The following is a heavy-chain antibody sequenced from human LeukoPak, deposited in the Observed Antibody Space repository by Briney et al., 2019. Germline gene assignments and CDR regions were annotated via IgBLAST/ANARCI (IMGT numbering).Heavy chain of an antibody. J-gene: IGHJ4*02. Sequence: SETLSLTCTVSGGSISSYHWSWIRQPPGKGLEWIGYIYYSGSANYNPSLKSRVTISLDTSKNQFSLKVSSVAAADTAVYYCARHSSGYLSYFDYWGQGTLVPVSS. D-gene: IGHD3-22*01. CDR3: ARHSSGYLSYFDY. CDR2: IYYSGSA. V-gene: IGHV4-59*08. CDR1: GGSISSYH.